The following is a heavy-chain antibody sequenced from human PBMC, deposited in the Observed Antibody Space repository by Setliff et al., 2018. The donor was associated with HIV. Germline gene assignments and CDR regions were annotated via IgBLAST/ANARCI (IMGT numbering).Heavy chain of an antibody. D-gene: IGHD1-1*01. CDR3: ARDWNHYFYYMDV. V-gene: IGHV4-4*02. Sequence: SETLSLTCAVSGGSISSSNWWSWVRQPPEKGLEWIGEIYHGGSTNYNPSLKSRVTISVDKSKNQFSLKLTSVTAADTAVYYCARDWNHYFYYMDVWGKGTTVTVS. J-gene: IGHJ6*03. CDR1: GGSISSSNW. CDR2: IYHGGST.